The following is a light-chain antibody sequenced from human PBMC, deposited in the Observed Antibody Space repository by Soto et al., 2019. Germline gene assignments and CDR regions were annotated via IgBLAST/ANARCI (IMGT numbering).Light chain of an antibody. Sequence: EVFMRQSPATLSVSPGEGATLSCRASQGIGDTLAWYQHKPGQTPRLLIYDTSTRATGVPTRFSGSRSGAEFTLTINSLQSEAFAVYYCQPYNNCPLTFGGGTKVDIK. CDR2: DTS. CDR1: QGIGDT. CDR3: QPYNNCPLT. V-gene: IGKV3-15*01. J-gene: IGKJ4*01.